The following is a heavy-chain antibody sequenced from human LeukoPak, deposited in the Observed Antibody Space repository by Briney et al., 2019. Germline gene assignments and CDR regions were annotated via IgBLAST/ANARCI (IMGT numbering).Heavy chain of an antibody. D-gene: IGHD6-13*01. CDR3: ARDHLWQLVISGWFDP. J-gene: IGHJ5*02. CDR2: INPNSGGT. CDR1: GYTFTGHY. V-gene: IGHV1-2*02. Sequence: ASVKVSCKASGYTFTGHYMHWVRQAPGQGLEWMGWINPNSGGTNYAQKFQGRVTMTRDTSISTAYMELSRLRSDDTAVYYCARDHLWQLVISGWFDPWGQGTLVTVSS.